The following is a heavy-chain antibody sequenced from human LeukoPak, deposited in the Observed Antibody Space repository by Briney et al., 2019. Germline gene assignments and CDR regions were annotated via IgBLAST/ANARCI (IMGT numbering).Heavy chain of an antibody. D-gene: IGHD2-2*02. CDR3: ARGPPRYTNYYYYMDV. CDR2: INHSGST. CDR1: GGSFSGYY. J-gene: IGHJ6*03. V-gene: IGHV4-34*01. Sequence: SETLSLTCAVYGGSFSGYYWSWIREPPGKGLEWMGEINHSGSTNYNPSLKSRVTISVDTSKNQFSLKLSSVTAADTAVYYCARGPPRYTNYYYYMDVWGKGTTVTVSS.